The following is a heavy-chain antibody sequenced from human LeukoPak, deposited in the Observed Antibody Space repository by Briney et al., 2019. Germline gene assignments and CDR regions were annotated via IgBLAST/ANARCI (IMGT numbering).Heavy chain of an antibody. J-gene: IGHJ6*02. CDR1: GGSFSGYY. CDR3: ASRYCSGGSCHYYYYVMDV. D-gene: IGHD2-15*01. V-gene: IGHV4-34*01. CDR2: INHSGST. Sequence: PSETLSLTCAVYGGSFSGYYWSWIRQPPGKGLERIGEINHSGSTNYNLSLKSRVTISVDTSQNQFSLKLSSVTAADTAVYYCASRYCSGGSCHYYYYVMDVWGQGTTVTVSS.